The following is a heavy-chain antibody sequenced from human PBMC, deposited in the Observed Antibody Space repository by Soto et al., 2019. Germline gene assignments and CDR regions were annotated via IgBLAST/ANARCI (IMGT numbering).Heavy chain of an antibody. CDR3: ARASYTLESFSS. V-gene: IGHV1-46*01. D-gene: IGHD3-3*01. CDR2: INPSGGST. Sequence: ASVKVSCKASGYTFTSYYMHWVRQAPGQGLEWMGIINPSGGSTSYAQKFQGRVTMTRDTSISTAYMELSSLRSEDTAIYFCARASYTLESFSSWGQGTLVTVSS. CDR1: GYTFTSYY. J-gene: IGHJ4*02.